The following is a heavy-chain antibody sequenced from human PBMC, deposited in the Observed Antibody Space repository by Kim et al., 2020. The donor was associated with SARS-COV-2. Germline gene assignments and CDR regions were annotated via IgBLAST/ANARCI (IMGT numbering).Heavy chain of an antibody. Sequence: EDSVMNRRTISRDNAENSLYLQLNSRRAEDTAVYYCARDPQSHPPGYFDLWGRGTLVTVSS. V-gene: IGHV3-21*01. CDR3: ARDPQSHPPGYFDL. J-gene: IGHJ2*01.